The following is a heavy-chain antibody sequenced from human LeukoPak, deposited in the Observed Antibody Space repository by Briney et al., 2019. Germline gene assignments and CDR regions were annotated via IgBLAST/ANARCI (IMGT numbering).Heavy chain of an antibody. CDR1: GGTFSSYA. CDR3: ARDPPEAYSGYDYGGDY. Sequence: SVKVSCKASGGTFSSYAISWVRQAPGQGLEWMGGIVPIFGTANYAQKFQGRVTITADESTSTAYMELSSLRSEDTAVYYCARDPPEAYSGYDYGGDYWGQGTLVTVSS. V-gene: IGHV1-69*13. J-gene: IGHJ4*02. CDR2: IVPIFGTA. D-gene: IGHD5-12*01.